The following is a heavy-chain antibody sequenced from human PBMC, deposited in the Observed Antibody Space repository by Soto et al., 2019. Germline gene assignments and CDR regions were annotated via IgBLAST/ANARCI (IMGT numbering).Heavy chain of an antibody. J-gene: IGHJ4*02. CDR3: ARFWRKTTIFGWAPGAY. CDR1: GYTFTRYG. Sequence: ASVKVSCKASGYTFTRYGISWGRQAPGQGLEWMGWISAYNGNTNFAQKFQGRLTIPTDTSTSTAYLKLRSLKADDTAVYYGARFWRKTTIFGWAPGAYWGRGTLATASP. CDR2: ISAYNGNT. V-gene: IGHV1-18*01. D-gene: IGHD3-3*01.